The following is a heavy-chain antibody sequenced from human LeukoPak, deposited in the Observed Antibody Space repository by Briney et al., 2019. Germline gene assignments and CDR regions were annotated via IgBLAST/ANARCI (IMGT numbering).Heavy chain of an antibody. CDR3: ARSPPRYGSGSTEYFFDY. V-gene: IGHV3-30-3*01. CDR2: ISYDGSNK. CDR1: GFTFSSYA. J-gene: IGHJ4*02. Sequence: GRSLRLSCAASGFTFSSYAMHWVRQAPGKGLEWVAVISYDGSNKYYADSVKGRFTISRDNSKNTLYLQMNSLRAEDTAVYYCARSPPRYGSGSTEYFFDYWGQGTLVTVSS. D-gene: IGHD3-10*01.